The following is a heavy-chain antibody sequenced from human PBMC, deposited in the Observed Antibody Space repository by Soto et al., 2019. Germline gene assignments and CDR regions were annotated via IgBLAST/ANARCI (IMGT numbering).Heavy chain of an antibody. CDR1: GGSVSSGSYY. J-gene: IGHJ4*02. CDR3: ARAPIAAAPFDY. CDR2: IYYSGST. Sequence: SETLSLTRTVSGGSVSSGSYYWSWIRQPPGKGLEWIGCIYYSGSTNYNPSLKSRVTISVDTSKNQFSLKLSSVTAADTAVYYCARAPIAAAPFDYWGQGTLVTVSS. D-gene: IGHD6-13*01. V-gene: IGHV4-61*01.